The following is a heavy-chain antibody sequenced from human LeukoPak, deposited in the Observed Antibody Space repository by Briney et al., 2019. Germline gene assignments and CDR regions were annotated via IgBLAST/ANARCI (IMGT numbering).Heavy chain of an antibody. V-gene: IGHV3-15*01. J-gene: IGHJ4*02. D-gene: IGHD5-18*01. CDR3: TTLGYSPY. CDR2: IKSKTDGGIR. CDR1: GFIFSNAW. Sequence: GGSLRLFCAASGFIFSNAWMSCVRQASGKGLECVGRIKSKTDGGIRAYAAPVKDGFTIQRDDTKNTLYLQMNSLKTEDTAVYYCTTLGYSPYWGQGTLVTVSS.